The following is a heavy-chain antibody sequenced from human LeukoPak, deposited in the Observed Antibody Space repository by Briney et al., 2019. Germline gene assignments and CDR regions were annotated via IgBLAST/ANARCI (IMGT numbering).Heavy chain of an antibody. V-gene: IGHV3-21*01. J-gene: IGHJ4*02. D-gene: IGHD3-10*01. CDR3: AREITMVRGVDY. Sequence: PGGFLRLSCAASGFTFSSYSMNWVRQAPGKGLEWVSSISSSSSYIYYADSVKGRFTISRDNAKNSLYLQMNSLRAEDTAVYYCAREITMVRGVDYWGQGTLVTVSS. CDR1: GFTFSSYS. CDR2: ISSSSSYI.